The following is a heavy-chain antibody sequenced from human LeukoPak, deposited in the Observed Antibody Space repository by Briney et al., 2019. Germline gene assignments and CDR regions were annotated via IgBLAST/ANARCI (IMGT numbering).Heavy chain of an antibody. CDR3: ARVLTTVTTSPVRAFDI. CDR1: GFTVSSNY. D-gene: IGHD4-17*01. J-gene: IGHJ3*02. CDR2: IYSGGSK. Sequence: GGSLRLSCAASGFTVSSNYMSWVRQAPGKGLEWVSVIYSGGSKYYADSVKGRFTISRDNSKNTLYLQMNSLRAEDTAVYYCARVLTTVTTSPVRAFDIWGQGTMVTVSS. V-gene: IGHV3-53*01.